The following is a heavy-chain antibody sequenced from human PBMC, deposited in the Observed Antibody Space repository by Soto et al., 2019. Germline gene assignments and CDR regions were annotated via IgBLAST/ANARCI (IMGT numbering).Heavy chain of an antibody. D-gene: IGHD6-13*01. Sequence: SETLSLTCTVSGGSISSSSYYWGWIRQPPGKGLEWIGTIYYSGTTYYTPSLKSRVTISVDTSKNQFSLKLSSVTAADTAVYYCARQVGGAQQQPMDVWGQGATVTVSS. CDR3: ARQVGGAQQQPMDV. CDR2: IYYSGTT. CDR1: GGSISSSSYY. J-gene: IGHJ6*02. V-gene: IGHV4-39*01.